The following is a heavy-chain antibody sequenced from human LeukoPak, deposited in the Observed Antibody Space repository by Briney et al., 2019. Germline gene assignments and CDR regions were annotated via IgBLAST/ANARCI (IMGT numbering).Heavy chain of an antibody. J-gene: IGHJ4*02. CDR1: GGSISSSNFY. CDR3: ARDWNRYAY. Sequence: PSETLSLTCTVSGGSISSSNFYWGWIRQPPGKGLEWIGSIYYSGSTYYNPSLKSRVTISVDTSKNQFSLKLSSVTAADTAVYYCARDWNRYAYWGQGTLVTVSS. V-gene: IGHV4-39*07. CDR2: IYYSGST. D-gene: IGHD1-1*01.